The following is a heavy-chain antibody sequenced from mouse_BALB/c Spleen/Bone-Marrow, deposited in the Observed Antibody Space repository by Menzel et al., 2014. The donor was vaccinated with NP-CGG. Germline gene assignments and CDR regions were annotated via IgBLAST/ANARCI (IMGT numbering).Heavy chain of an antibody. CDR3: ARGRTTVVSDY. Sequence: QVQLQQPGSVLVRPGASVKLSCKASSYTFTSSWMHWAKQRPGQGLEWIGEIHPNSGNTNYNEKFKGKATLTVDKSSSTAYMQLSSLTSEDSAVYYCARGRTTVVSDYWGPGTSLTVSS. D-gene: IGHD1-1*01. J-gene: IGHJ2*02. CDR2: IHPNSGNT. CDR1: SYTFTSSW. V-gene: IGHV1S130*01.